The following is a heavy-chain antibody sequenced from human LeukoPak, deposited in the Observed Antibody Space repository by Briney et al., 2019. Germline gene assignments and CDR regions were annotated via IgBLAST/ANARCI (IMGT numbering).Heavy chain of an antibody. CDR1: GYTFTSYG. V-gene: IGHV1-18*01. CDR2: ISAYNGNT. D-gene: IGHD3-22*01. Sequence: ASVKVSCKASGYTFTSYGISWVRQAPGQGLEWMGWISAYNGNTNYAQKLQGRVTMTPDTSTSTDYMELRSLRSDDTAVYHCARERDSSGYYSVGYWGQGTLVTVSS. CDR3: ARERDSSGYYSVGY. J-gene: IGHJ4*02.